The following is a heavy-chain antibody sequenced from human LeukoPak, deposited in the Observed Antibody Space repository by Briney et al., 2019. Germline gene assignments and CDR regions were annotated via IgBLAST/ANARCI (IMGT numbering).Heavy chain of an antibody. J-gene: IGHJ5*02. CDR3: ARVGGSTAMAP. CDR1: GYTFIDYY. CDR2: INPSSGGT. V-gene: IGHV1-2*06. D-gene: IGHD5-18*01. Sequence: ASVKVSCKASGYTFIDYYIHWVRQAPGQGLEWMGRINPSSGGTNYAQKFQGRVTMTRDTSITTAYMELSRLRSDDTAVYYCARVGGSTAMAPWGQGTLVTVSS.